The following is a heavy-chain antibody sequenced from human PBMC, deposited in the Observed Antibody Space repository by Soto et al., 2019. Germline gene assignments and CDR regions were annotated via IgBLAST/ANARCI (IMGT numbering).Heavy chain of an antibody. CDR1: GFTVSSNH. J-gene: IGHJ4*02. D-gene: IGHD4-17*01. CDR2: IYSGGST. CDR3: ARSGPYGDYDY. Sequence: EVQLVESGGGLVQPGGSLRLSCAASGFTVSSNHMSWVRQAPGKGLEWVSVIYSGGSTYYADSVKGRFTISRDNSKNTLYLQMDSLRAEDTAVYYCARSGPYGDYDYWGQGTLVIVSS. V-gene: IGHV3-66*01.